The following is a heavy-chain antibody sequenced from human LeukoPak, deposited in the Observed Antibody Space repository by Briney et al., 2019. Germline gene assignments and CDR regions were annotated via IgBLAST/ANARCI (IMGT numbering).Heavy chain of an antibody. D-gene: IGHD3-10*01. V-gene: IGHV1-8*02. CDR2: MNPNSGNT. J-gene: IGHJ1*01. CDR3: ARVTMVRGVIITVEYFQH. Sequence: ASVKVSCKASGYTFTSYDINWVRQATGQGLEWMGWMNPNSGNTGYAQKFQGRVTMTRNTSISTAYMELSSLRSEDTAVYYCARVTMVRGVIITVEYFQHWGQGTLVTVSS. CDR1: GYTFTSYD.